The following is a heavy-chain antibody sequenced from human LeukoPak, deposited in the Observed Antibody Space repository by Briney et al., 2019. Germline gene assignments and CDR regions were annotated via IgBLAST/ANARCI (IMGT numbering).Heavy chain of an antibody. J-gene: IGHJ5*02. V-gene: IGHV4-59*01. D-gene: IGHD2-15*01. CDR3: ARQHRYCSGGTCYSYSWFDP. CDR2: IYYSGST. CDR1: GGSISSYY. Sequence: SETLSLTCTVSGGSISSYYWSWIRQPPGKGLEWIGYIYYSGSTNYNPSLKSRVTISVDTSKNQFSLKLSSVTAADTAVYYCARQHRYCSGGTCYSYSWFDPWGQGTLVTVSS.